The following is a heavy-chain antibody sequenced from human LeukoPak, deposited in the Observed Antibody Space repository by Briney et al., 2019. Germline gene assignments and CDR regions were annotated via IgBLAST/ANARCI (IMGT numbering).Heavy chain of an antibody. V-gene: IGHV4-34*01. J-gene: IGHJ4*02. CDR2: INHSGST. CDR3: ARGPRQNSSFYV. CDR1: GGSFSGYY. Sequence: SGTLSLTCAVYGGSFSGYYWSWIRQPPGKGLEWIGEINHSGSTNYNPSLKSRVTISVDTSKNQFSLKLSSVTAADTAVYYCARGPRQNSSFYVWGQGTLVNVSS. D-gene: IGHD6-19*01.